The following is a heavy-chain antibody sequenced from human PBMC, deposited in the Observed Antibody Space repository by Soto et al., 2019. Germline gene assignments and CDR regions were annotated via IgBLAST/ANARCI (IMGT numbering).Heavy chain of an antibody. CDR2: INSDGSST. CDR3: ARGYCSGGSCWDPSFDY. Sequence: LRLSCAASGFTFSTYWMHWVRQAPGKGLVWVSRINSDGSSTNYADSVKGRFTISRDNAKNTLFLQMNSLRAEDTALYYCARGYCSGGSCWDPSFDYWGQGTLVTVSS. D-gene: IGHD2-15*01. V-gene: IGHV3-74*01. CDR1: GFTFSTYW. J-gene: IGHJ4*02.